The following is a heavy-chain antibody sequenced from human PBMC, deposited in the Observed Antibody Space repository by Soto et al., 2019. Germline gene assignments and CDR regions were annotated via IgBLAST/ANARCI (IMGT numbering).Heavy chain of an antibody. D-gene: IGHD4-4*01. V-gene: IGHV3-33*01. J-gene: IGHJ6*02. Sequence: GGSLRLSCEASGFTCSTYGMHWVRQAPGKGLEWVALIWYDGSNKYYVDAVKGRFTISRDNSKNTLYLQMNSLRAEDTAVFYCARGSDHSNDGGYGMDVWGQGTTVTVSS. CDR3: ARGSDHSNDGGYGMDV. CDR2: IWYDGSNK. CDR1: GFTCSTYG.